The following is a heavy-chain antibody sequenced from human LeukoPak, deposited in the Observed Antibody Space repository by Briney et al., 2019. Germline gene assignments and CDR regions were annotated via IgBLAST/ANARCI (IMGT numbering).Heavy chain of an antibody. V-gene: IGHV3-30*02. CDR2: IRYDGGSI. Sequence: GRSLRLSCAASGFTFSSYGMHWVRQAPGKGLEWVTFIRYDGGSIYYADSVKGRFTISRDNSNNTLYLQMNSLRPEDTAVYYCAKDGGYSYGDYYFYYMDVWGKGTTVTISS. D-gene: IGHD5-18*01. CDR3: AKDGGYSYGDYYFYYMDV. J-gene: IGHJ6*03. CDR1: GFTFSSYG.